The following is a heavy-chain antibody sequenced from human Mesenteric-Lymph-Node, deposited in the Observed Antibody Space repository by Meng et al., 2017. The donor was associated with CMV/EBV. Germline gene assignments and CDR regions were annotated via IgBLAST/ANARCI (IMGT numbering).Heavy chain of an antibody. J-gene: IGHJ4*02. CDR3: ARGGYYDPFY. CDR2: INGDGSES. CDR1: GFTFTAHW. D-gene: IGHD3-22*01. V-gene: IGHV3-7*01. Sequence: GESLKISCVASGFTFTAHWMTWVRRTPAKGLEWLANINGDGSESTYVDSVRGRFTVSRDNAKNSLYLQMNSLRVEDTAVYYCARGGYYDPFYWGQGTLVTVSS.